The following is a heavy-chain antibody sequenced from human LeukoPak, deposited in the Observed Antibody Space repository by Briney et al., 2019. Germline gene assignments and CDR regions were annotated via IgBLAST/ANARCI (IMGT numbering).Heavy chain of an antibody. J-gene: IGHJ4*02. CDR2: IRYDGGNK. CDR1: GFTFSSYT. CDR3: AKGSGGSYFDY. D-gene: IGHD3-16*01. V-gene: IGHV3-30*02. Sequence: RGSLRLSCAASGFTFSSYTMHWVRQAPGKGLEWVAFIRYDGGNKYYADSVKGRSTISRDNSKDTLYLQMNSLSADDTAVYYCAKGSGGSYFDYWGQGTLVTVSS.